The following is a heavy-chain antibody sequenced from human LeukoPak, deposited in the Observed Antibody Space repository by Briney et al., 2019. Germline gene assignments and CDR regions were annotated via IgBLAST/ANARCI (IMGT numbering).Heavy chain of an antibody. CDR1: GGSITSGGYY. CDR3: ARGSTGDKSNN. Sequence: SQTLSLTCAVSGGSITSGGYYWSWIRQLPGKGLEWIGYIYYSGTTSYNPSLKSRLTISLDTSENQFSLKLSSVTAADTAVYYCARGSTGDKSNNWGQGTLVTVSS. D-gene: IGHD7-27*01. J-gene: IGHJ4*02. CDR2: IYYSGTT. V-gene: IGHV4-31*11.